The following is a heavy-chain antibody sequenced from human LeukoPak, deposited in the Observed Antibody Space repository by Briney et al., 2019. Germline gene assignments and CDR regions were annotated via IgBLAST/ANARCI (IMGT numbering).Heavy chain of an antibody. CDR2: IYSGGST. CDR1: GFTVSSNY. J-gene: IGHJ3*02. D-gene: IGHD3-3*01. CDR3: ARRITIFGVVTHDAFDI. Sequence: GGSLRLSCAASGFTVSSNYMSWVRQAPGKGLEWVSVIYSGGSTYYADPVKGRFTISRDNSKNTLYLQMNSLRAEDTAVYYCARRITIFGVVTHDAFDIWGQGTMVTVSS. V-gene: IGHV3-66*04.